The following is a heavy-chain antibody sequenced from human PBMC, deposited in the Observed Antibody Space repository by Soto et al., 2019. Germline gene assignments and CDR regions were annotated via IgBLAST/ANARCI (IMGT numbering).Heavy chain of an antibody. Sequence: PSETLSLTCSVSGASIRSGGYYWSWLRQSPGKGLEWIGHIYYTGSTFYSPSLKSRLTISLDTSKNQFSLALRSVTAADTAMYYCARIEMASIKWGRGTLVTVSS. CDR3: ARIEMASIK. J-gene: IGHJ4*02. V-gene: IGHV4-31*03. CDR1: GASIRSGGYY. CDR2: IYYTGST.